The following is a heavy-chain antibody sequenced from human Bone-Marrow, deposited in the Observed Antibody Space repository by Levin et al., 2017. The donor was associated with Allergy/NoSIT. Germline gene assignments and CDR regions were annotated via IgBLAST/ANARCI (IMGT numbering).Heavy chain of an antibody. CDR3: AKAGRGILTGYYSGY. CDR2: ISGSGGST. D-gene: IGHD3-9*01. Sequence: PGGSLRLSCAASGFTFSSYAMSWVRQAPGKGLEWVSAISGSGGSTYYADSVKGRFTISRDNSKNTLYLQMNSLRAEDTAVYYCAKAGRGILTGYYSGYWGQGTLVTVSS. CDR1: GFTFSSYA. J-gene: IGHJ4*02. V-gene: IGHV3-23*01.